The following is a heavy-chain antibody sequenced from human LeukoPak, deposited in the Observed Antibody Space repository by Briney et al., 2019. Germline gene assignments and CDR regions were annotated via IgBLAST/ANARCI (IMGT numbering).Heavy chain of an antibody. Sequence: SETLSLTCAVYGGSFSGYYWSWIRQPPGKGLEWIGYIYYSGSTYYNPSLKSRVTISVDTSKNQFSLKLSSVTAADTAVYYCARGIVVVVAADNWFDPWGQETLVTVSS. J-gene: IGHJ5*02. V-gene: IGHV4-34*09. D-gene: IGHD2-15*01. CDR2: IYYSGST. CDR1: GGSFSGYY. CDR3: ARGIVVVVAADNWFDP.